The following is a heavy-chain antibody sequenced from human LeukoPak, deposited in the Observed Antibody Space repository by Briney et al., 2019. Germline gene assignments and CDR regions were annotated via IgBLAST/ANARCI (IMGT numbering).Heavy chain of an antibody. D-gene: IGHD2-21*02. Sequence: SETLSLTCAVYGGSFSAYYWSWIRQPPGKALEWTGEINHSGSTNYNPSLKSRVTISVDTSKNQFSLKLSSVTAADTAVYYCARGGFYCGGDCYVDYWGQGTLVTVSS. V-gene: IGHV4-34*01. CDR2: INHSGST. CDR1: GGSFSAYY. J-gene: IGHJ4*02. CDR3: ARGGFYCGGDCYVDY.